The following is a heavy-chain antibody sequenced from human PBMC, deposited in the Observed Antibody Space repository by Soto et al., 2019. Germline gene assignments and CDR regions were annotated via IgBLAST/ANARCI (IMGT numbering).Heavy chain of an antibody. CDR3: ARDSIVVVVAATGAFDI. Sequence: QVQLVQSGAEVKKPGASVKVSCKASGYTFTSYGISWVRQAPGQGLEWMGWISAYNGNTNYAQKHQGRVTMTTDTSTSTAYMELRSLRSDDTAVYYCARDSIVVVVAATGAFDIWGQGTMVTVSS. CDR1: GYTFTSYG. V-gene: IGHV1-18*01. D-gene: IGHD2-15*01. J-gene: IGHJ3*02. CDR2: ISAYNGNT.